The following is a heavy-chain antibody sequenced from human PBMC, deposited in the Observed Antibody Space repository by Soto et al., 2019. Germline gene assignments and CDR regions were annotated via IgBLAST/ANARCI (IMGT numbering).Heavy chain of an antibody. Sequence: PSETLALTCSVCGAALNSGNYYGRWIRQGPGKGLEWIGHIYVTGAVDYNPSLRDRITISQDTSERQFSLNLRLVTAADTAVYYCARLRIATNNYKWFDPWGQGTLVTVSS. CDR3: ARLRIATNNYKWFDP. V-gene: IGHV4-31*03. CDR2: IYVTGAV. CDR1: GAALNSGNYY. J-gene: IGHJ5*02. D-gene: IGHD2-21*01.